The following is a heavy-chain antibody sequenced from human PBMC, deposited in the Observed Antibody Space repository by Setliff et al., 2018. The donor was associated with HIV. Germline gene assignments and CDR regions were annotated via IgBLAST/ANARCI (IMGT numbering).Heavy chain of an antibody. V-gene: IGHV4-34*01. CDR3: ASGPGYGWGSYRLDY. CDR2: VTHSGRT. D-gene: IGHD3-10*01. CDR1: GGSFSGYY. Sequence: SETLSLTCAVYGGSFSGYYWSWIRQPPGKGLEWIGEVTHSGRTNYNPSLESRVTTSVDTSKKQFSLRLTSVTAADTAVYYCASGPGYGWGSYRLDYWGQGTLVTVSS. J-gene: IGHJ4*02.